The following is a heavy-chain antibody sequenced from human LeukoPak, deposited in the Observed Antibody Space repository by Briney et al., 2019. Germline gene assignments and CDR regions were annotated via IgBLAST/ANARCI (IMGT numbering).Heavy chain of an antibody. CDR1: GFTFSSYG. CDR2: ISYDGSNK. CDR3: AKSRPSIVVVGGYYMDV. V-gene: IGHV3-30*18. J-gene: IGHJ6*03. D-gene: IGHD2-2*01. Sequence: GGSLRLSCAASGFTFSSYGMHWVRQAPGKGLEWVAVISYDGSNKYYADSVKGRFTISRDNSKNTLYLQMNSLRAEDTAVYYCAKSRPSIVVVGGYYMDVWGKGTTVTVSS.